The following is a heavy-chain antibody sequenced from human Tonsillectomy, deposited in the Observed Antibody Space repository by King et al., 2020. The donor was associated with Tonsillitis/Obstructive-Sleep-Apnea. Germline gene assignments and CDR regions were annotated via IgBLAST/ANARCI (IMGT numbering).Heavy chain of an antibody. CDR2: ISTSGSFT. CDR3: ARHSTMTTWGFYYYMDV. Sequence: QVQLVESGGGLVKPGGSLRLSCAASGFTFSDYYMSWIRQAPGKGLEWVSYISTSGSFTHYAESVKDRFTISRDNARRSFYLQMNSLRAEDTAVYYCARHSTMTTWGFYYYMDVWGEGTTVTVSS. D-gene: IGHD4-17*01. J-gene: IGHJ6*03. V-gene: IGHV3-11*05. CDR1: GFTFSDYY.